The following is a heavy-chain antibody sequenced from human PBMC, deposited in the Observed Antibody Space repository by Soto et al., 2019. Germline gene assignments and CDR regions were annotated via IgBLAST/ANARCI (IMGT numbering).Heavy chain of an antibody. D-gene: IGHD3-3*01. Sequence: GGSLRLSCAASGFTFSSYAMSWVRQAPGKGLEWVSAISGSGGSTYYADSVKGRFTISRDNSKNTLYLQMNSLRAEDTAVYYCAKGEDWGVVIITGLPVIDYWGQGALVTVSS. J-gene: IGHJ4*02. CDR2: ISGSGGST. CDR1: GFTFSSYA. V-gene: IGHV3-23*01. CDR3: AKGEDWGVVIITGLPVIDY.